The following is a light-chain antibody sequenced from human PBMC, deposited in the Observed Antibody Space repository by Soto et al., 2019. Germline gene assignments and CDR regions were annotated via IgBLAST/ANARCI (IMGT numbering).Light chain of an antibody. V-gene: IGKV3-20*01. CDR2: RAS. CDR3: QHYGSSPRT. CDR1: RSVSSNY. Sequence: EIVLTQSPGTLSLSTGETATLSCRASRSVSSNYLAWYQQRPGQAPRLLINRASNRATGIPDRFTGSGSGTDFTLTINRLEPADFAVYYCQHYGSSPRTFGQGTKVDI. J-gene: IGKJ1*01.